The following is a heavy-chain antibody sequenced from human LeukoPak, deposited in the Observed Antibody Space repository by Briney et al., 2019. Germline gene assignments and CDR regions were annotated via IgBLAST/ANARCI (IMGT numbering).Heavy chain of an antibody. Sequence: GGSLRLSCAASGFTVSSNYMSWVRQAPGKGLVWVSRISPTGSTTSYADSVKGRFTVSRDNAKNTLYLQVNNLRAEDTAVYYCARGPNSNWSGLDFWGQGTLLTVSS. D-gene: IGHD6-6*01. J-gene: IGHJ4*02. CDR2: ISPTGSTT. CDR3: ARGPNSNWSGLDF. V-gene: IGHV3-74*01. CDR1: GFTVSSNY.